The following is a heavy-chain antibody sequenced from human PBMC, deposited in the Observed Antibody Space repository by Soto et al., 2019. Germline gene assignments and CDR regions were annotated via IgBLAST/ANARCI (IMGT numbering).Heavy chain of an antibody. V-gene: IGHV4-39*01. CDR1: GGSISSSSYY. Sequence: ETLSLTCTVSGGSISSSSYYWGWIRQPPGKELEWIGSIYYSGSTYYNPSLKSRVTISVDTSKNQFSLKLSSVTAADTAVYYCASIQGSSVLRFLEWLSDAFDIWGQAPMVTVSS. J-gene: IGHJ3*02. CDR3: ASIQGSSVLRFLEWLSDAFDI. D-gene: IGHD3-3*01. CDR2: IYYSGST.